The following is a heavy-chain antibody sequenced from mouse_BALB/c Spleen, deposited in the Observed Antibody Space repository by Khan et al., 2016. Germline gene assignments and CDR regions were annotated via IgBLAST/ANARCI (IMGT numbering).Heavy chain of an antibody. CDR1: GYTFTSYW. J-gene: IGHJ2*01. Sequence: QVQLQQPGAELAKPGASVKMSCKASGYTFTSYWMHWVKQRPGQGLEWIGYINPSTGYTEYNQKFKDKATLTADKSSSTAYMQLSSLTSEDSAVYYCARKEITLLDFWGRGTTLTVSS. CDR2: INPSTGYT. D-gene: IGHD2-4*01. CDR3: ARKEITLLDF. V-gene: IGHV1-7*01.